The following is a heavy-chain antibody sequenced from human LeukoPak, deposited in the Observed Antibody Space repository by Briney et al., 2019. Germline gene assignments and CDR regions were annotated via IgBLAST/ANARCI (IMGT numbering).Heavy chain of an antibody. CDR1: GFTFSSYG. J-gene: IGHJ5*02. Sequence: GGSLRLSCAASGFTFSSYGMHWVRQASGKGLEWVAVIWYDGNNKYYADSVKGRFTLSRDNSNSTLYLQMNSLRAKDTAVYYCAREIAARFDPWGQGTLVTVSS. V-gene: IGHV3-33*01. CDR2: IWYDGNNK. CDR3: AREIAARFDP. D-gene: IGHD6-13*01.